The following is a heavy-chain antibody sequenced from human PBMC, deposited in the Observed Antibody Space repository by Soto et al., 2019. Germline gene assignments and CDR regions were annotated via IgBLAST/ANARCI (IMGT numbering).Heavy chain of an antibody. Sequence: VQLVESGGGVVQPGRSLRLLCGASGFTFSRYGMHWVRQAPGMGLEWVAVISWDGRAQYYGDSVRGRFTISRDNSQSTLYLQMNSLRTEDTGIYYCAKETIQVGGPNYFDYWGQGVPVTVSS. CDR3: AKETIQVGGPNYFDY. CDR2: ISWDGRAQ. CDR1: GFTFSRYG. V-gene: IGHV3-30*18. D-gene: IGHD1-1*01. J-gene: IGHJ4*02.